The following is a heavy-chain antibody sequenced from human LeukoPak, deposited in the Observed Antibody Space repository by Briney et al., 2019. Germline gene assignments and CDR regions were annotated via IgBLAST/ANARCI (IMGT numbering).Heavy chain of an antibody. D-gene: IGHD6-19*01. V-gene: IGHV3-23*01. J-gene: IGHJ4*02. CDR1: GFTFSSYA. CDR3: ARDNRGWYPFDY. Sequence: GGSLRLSCAASGFTFSSYAMSWVRQAPGKGLEWVSAISGSGGSTYYADSVKGRFAISRDNSKNTLYLQMNSLRAEDTAVYYCARDNRGWYPFDYWGQGTLVTVSS. CDR2: ISGSGGST.